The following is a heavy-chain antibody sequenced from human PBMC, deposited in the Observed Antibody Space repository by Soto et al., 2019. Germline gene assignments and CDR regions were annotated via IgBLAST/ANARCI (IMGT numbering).Heavy chain of an antibody. CDR1: GGSISSGGYS. CDR2: IFPSGST. CDR3: AREGGRASPDWYFDL. Sequence: QLQLQESGSGLVKPSQTLSLTCAVSGGSISSGGYSWSWIRQPPGKGLEWIGYIFPSGSTYYNPSLERRVAISGDTSKNQFSLKVNSVTAADTAVYFCAREGGRASPDWYFDLWGRGTLVTVSS. J-gene: IGHJ2*01. V-gene: IGHV4-30-2*01.